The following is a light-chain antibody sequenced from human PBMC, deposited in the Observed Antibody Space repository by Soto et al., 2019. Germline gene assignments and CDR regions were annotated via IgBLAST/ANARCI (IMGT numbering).Light chain of an antibody. J-gene: IGKJ1*01. CDR3: QHWTDYSWT. CDR2: KTS. V-gene: IGKV1-5*03. CDR1: QSLTMR. Sequence: DIHMTQSPSTLSASVGDRVTITCRASQSLTMRLAWYRQKPGKAPNLLIYKTSSLESGVPSRFSGSGSGTEFTLTISSLQPDDFATYYCQHWTDYSWTFGQGTKVEVK.